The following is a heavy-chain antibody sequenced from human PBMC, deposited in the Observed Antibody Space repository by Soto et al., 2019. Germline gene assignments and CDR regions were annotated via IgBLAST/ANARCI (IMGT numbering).Heavy chain of an antibody. CDR3: ARSGPRKY. Sequence: RGSRRLPCAPSGFTLSSYSMNWFRQAPGRGLEWVSSISSSISYIYYADSVKVRFTISRDNAKNSLYLQMNSLRAEDTAVYYCARSGPRKYWGEGTLVTVCS. CDR1: GFTLSSYS. CDR2: ISSSISYI. J-gene: IGHJ4*02. V-gene: IGHV3-21*01. D-gene: IGHD5-12*01.